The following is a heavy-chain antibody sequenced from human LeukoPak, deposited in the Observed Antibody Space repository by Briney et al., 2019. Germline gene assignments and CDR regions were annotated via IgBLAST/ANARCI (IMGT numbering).Heavy chain of an antibody. D-gene: IGHD6-6*01. CDR3: ARLAARREWFDP. CDR1: GGSISSGDYY. V-gene: IGHV4-30-4*08. J-gene: IGHJ5*02. Sequence: SETLSLTCTVSGGSISSGDYYWSWIRQPPGKGLEWIGYIYYSGSTYYNPSLKSRVTISVDTSKNQFSLKLSSVTAADTAVYYCARLAARREWFDPWGQGTLVTVSS. CDR2: IYYSGST.